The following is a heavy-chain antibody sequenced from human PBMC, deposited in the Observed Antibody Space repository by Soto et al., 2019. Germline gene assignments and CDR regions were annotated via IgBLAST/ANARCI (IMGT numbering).Heavy chain of an antibody. V-gene: IGHV1-8*02. D-gene: IGHD3-16*01. J-gene: IGHJ5*02. CDR2: INPKSGNT. CDR1: GYTFSNYD. CDR3: ARDPSDYIWGSSWGRFDP. Sequence: ASVKVSCKASGYTFSNYDINWVRQAPGQGLEWMGRINPKSGNTGYAQKFQGRVTMTRNRSTSTVYMELSSLRSEDTAVYYCARDPSDYIWGSSWGRFDPWGQGTLVTVSS.